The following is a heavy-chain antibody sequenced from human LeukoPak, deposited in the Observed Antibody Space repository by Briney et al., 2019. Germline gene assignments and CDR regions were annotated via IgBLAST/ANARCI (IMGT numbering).Heavy chain of an antibody. V-gene: IGHV4-61*01. CDR1: ADSISTFSSYY. Sequence: PSETLSPTCTVSADSISTFSSYYWSWIRQPPGKGLEWIGSLYHSGSTNYNPSLRSRVTISVDMSKNQLSLKLSSVTAADTAVYYCTTTPHWLAFDYWGQGTLVTVSS. J-gene: IGHJ4*02. CDR3: TTTPHWLAFDY. CDR2: LYHSGST. D-gene: IGHD6-19*01.